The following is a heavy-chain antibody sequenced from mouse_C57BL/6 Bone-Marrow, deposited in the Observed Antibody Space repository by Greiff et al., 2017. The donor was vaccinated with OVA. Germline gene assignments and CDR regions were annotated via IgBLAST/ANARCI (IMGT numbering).Heavy chain of an antibody. CDR1: GFTFSDYG. CDR3: AKGLRRCAY. V-gene: IGHV5-17*01. D-gene: IGHD2-4*01. CDR2: ISSGSSTI. Sequence: EVNVVESGGGLVKPGGSLKLSCAASGFTFSDYGMHWVRQAPEKGLEWVAYISSGSSTIYYADTVKGRFTISRDNAKNTLYLQMTRLRSEETAMYYCAKGLRRCAYWGQGTLVTVSA. J-gene: IGHJ3*01.